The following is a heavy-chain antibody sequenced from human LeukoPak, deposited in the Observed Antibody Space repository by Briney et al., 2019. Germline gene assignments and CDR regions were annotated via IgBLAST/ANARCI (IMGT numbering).Heavy chain of an antibody. V-gene: IGHV3-23*01. Sequence: GGSLRLSCAASGFTFASYGMSWVRQAPGKGLEWVSFITTNGGRTSYADSVEGRFTTSRDNPRNTLYMQMNSLRDEDTAVYYCAIMHGYYDGTGYWVQWGQGTLVTVSS. CDR2: ITTNGGRT. CDR3: AIMHGYYDGTGYWVQ. J-gene: IGHJ1*01. CDR1: GFTFASYG. D-gene: IGHD3-22*01.